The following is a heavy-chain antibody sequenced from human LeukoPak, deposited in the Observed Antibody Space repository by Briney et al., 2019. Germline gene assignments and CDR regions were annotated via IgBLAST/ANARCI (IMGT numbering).Heavy chain of an antibody. D-gene: IGHD3-3*01. V-gene: IGHV3-9*01. CDR2: ISWNSGSI. CDR3: ATTLFEGYYDFWSGFNYGMDV. CDR1: GFTFDDYA. J-gene: IGHJ6*02. Sequence: GGSLRLSCAASGFTFDDYAMHWVRQAPGKGLEWVSGISWNSGSIGYADSVKGRFTISRDNSKNTLYLQMNSLRAEDTAVYYCATTLFEGYYDFWSGFNYGMDVWGQGTTVTVSS.